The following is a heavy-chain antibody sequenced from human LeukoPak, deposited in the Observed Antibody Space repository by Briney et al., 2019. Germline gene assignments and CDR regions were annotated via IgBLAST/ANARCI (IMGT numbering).Heavy chain of an antibody. J-gene: IGHJ4*02. Sequence: ASVTVSCKASGYTFTGYYMHWVRQAPGQGLEWMGRINPNSGGTNYAQKFQGRVTMTRDTSISTAYMELSRLRSDDTAVYYCARDRARLYYDFWSGYWEDYWGQGTLVTVSS. D-gene: IGHD3-3*01. CDR3: ARDRARLYYDFWSGYWEDY. CDR1: GYTFTGYY. CDR2: INPNSGGT. V-gene: IGHV1-2*06.